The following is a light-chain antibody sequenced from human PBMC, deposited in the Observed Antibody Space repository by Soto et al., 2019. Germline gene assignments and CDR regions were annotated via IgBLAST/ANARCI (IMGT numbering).Light chain of an antibody. CDR2: EDN. J-gene: IGLJ3*02. CDR1: SGSIASNY. CDR3: QSYHSSNHANGV. Sequence: NFLLTQPHSVSESPGKTVTISCTRSSGSIASNYVQWYQQRPGSSPTTVIYEDNQRPSGVPDRFSGSIDSSSNSASLTISGLRTEDEADYYCQSYHSSNHANGVFGGGTKLTVL. V-gene: IGLV6-57*01.